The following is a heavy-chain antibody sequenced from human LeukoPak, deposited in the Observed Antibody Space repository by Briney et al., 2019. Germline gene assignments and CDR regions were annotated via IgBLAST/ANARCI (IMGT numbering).Heavy chain of an antibody. J-gene: IGHJ4*02. CDR2: MTPKSGNT. CDR3: ARNLYGTGEFDY. V-gene: IGHV1-8*01. Sequence: VASVKVSCKASGYTFTRYDINWVRQATGQGLEWVGWMTPKSGNTDYAQKFQGRVTMNRDTSTGTAYMDLSSLRSEDTAVYFCARNLYGTGEFDYWGQGTLVTVSS. D-gene: IGHD7-27*01. CDR1: GYTFTRYD.